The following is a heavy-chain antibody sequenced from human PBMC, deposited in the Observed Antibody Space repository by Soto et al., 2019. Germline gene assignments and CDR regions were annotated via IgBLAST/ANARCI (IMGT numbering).Heavy chain of an antibody. Sequence: SETLSLTCTVSGGSISSYYWSWIRQPPGKGLEWIGYIYYSGSTNYNPSLKSRVTISVDTSKNQFSLKLSSVTAADTAVYYCARDGGYSYGRVFDYWGQGTLVTVSS. J-gene: IGHJ4*02. CDR1: GGSISSYY. D-gene: IGHD5-18*01. CDR3: ARDGGYSYGRVFDY. V-gene: IGHV4-59*01. CDR2: IYYSGST.